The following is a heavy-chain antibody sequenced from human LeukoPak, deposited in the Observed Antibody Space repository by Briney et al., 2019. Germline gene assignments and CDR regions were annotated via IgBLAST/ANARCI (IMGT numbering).Heavy chain of an antibody. Sequence: GGSLRLSCAASGFTFSSYTMNWVRQAPGKGLEWAAGISSGDRTFHAESVKGRFTLYSDSSTNTVYFQLNNLRVEDTAIYYCARASWVSSTDAVRWGQGTLVTVSS. D-gene: IGHD3-16*01. CDR2: ISSGDRT. CDR1: GFTFSSYT. CDR3: ARASWVSSTDAVR. V-gene: IGHV3-23*01. J-gene: IGHJ4*02.